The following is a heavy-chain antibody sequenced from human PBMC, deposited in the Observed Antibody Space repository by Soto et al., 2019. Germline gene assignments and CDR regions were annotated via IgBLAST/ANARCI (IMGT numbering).Heavy chain of an antibody. CDR2: IKTDGSET. CDR1: GFTFSSFW. D-gene: IGHD3-10*01. V-gene: IGHV3-7*03. CDR3: TSDRSQRFYHGSGSYPYY. J-gene: IGHJ4*02. Sequence: LRLSCAASGFTFSSFWMSWVRQAPGKGLEWVANIKTDGSETHYVDSVKGRFTISRDNPKTSLFLQMNSLRVEDTAVYFCTSDRSQRFYHGSGSYPYYWGQGTPVTVSS.